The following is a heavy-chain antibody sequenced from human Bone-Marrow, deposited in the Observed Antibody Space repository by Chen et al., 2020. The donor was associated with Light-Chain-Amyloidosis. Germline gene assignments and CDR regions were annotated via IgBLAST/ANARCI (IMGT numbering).Heavy chain of an antibody. CDR3: ARGGGHSYGYLDQ. J-gene: IGHJ4*02. CDR2: IFSGGNT. CDR1: GFTVSSHS. Sequence: EVQLVESGGGVIQPGGSLRLPCVASGFTVSSHSVCWVRQAPGKGLEWLSVIFSGGNTHYADSVKRRFTISRDNSKSTLYLDMTNLRGEDTAVYYCARGGGHSYGYLDQWGQGTWVTVSP. V-gene: IGHV3-53*02. D-gene: IGHD5-18*01.